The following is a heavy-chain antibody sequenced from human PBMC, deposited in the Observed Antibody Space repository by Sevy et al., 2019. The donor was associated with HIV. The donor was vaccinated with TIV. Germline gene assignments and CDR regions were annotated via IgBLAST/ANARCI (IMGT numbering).Heavy chain of an antibody. CDR3: AKDRVSGTYYTGDFDY. J-gene: IGHJ4*02. CDR2: ISGSGGST. D-gene: IGHD3-10*01. Sequence: GGSRRLSCAASGFTFSTYAMTWVRQAPGKGLEWVSVISGSGGSTYYADSVKGRFTISRDNSKNTLYLQMNSLRAEDTAVYYCAKDRVSGTYYTGDFDYWGQGTTVTVSS. CDR1: GFTFSTYA. V-gene: IGHV3-23*01.